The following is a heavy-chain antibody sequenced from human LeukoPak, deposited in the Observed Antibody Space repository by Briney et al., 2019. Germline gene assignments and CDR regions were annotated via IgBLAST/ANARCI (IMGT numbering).Heavy chain of an antibody. CDR1: GFTFSDYY. D-gene: IGHD3-16*01. CDR2: ISSSGSTI. Sequence: PGGSLRLSCAASGFTFSDYYMSWIRQAPGKGLEWVSYISSSGSTIYYADSVKGRFTISRDNAKNSLYLQMNSLRAEDTAAYYCGKDRVPHIMNSNKWYVNSGETDYWGQGTLVTVSS. V-gene: IGHV3-11*01. J-gene: IGHJ4*02. CDR3: GKDRVPHIMNSNKWYVNSGETDY.